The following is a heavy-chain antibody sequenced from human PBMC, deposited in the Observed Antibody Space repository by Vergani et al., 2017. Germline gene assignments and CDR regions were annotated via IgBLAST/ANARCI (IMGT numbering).Heavy chain of an antibody. D-gene: IGHD4-17*01. CDR1: GFTFSSYA. CDR2: ISYDGSNK. Sequence: QVQLVESGGGVVQPGRSLRLSCEASGFTFSSYAMHWVRQAPGKGLEWVAVISYDGSNKYYADSVKGRFTISRYNSKKTLYLQMNSLRAEDTAVYYCARDPGDSPIFDALDIWGQGTMVTVSS. V-gene: IGHV3-30-3*01. J-gene: IGHJ3*02. CDR3: ARDPGDSPIFDALDI.